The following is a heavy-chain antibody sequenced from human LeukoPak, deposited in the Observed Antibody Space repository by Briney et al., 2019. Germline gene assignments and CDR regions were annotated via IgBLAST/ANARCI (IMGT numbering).Heavy chain of an antibody. V-gene: IGHV1-46*01. D-gene: IGHD3-22*01. CDR2: INPSGGST. CDR1: GYIFTSYY. CDR3: ARGPDYYDSSVPFDY. J-gene: IGHJ4*02. Sequence: ASVKVSCKASGYIFTSYYMHWVRQAPGQGLEWMGIINPSGGSTSYAQKFQGRVTMTRDMSTSTVYMELSSLRSEDTAVYYCARGPDYYDSSVPFDYWGQGTLVTVSS.